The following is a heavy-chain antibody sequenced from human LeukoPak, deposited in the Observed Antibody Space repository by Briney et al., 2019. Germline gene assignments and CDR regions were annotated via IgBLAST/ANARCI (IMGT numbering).Heavy chain of an antibody. CDR3: AKVNSGECWGELDY. CDR1: GFTLSDYA. V-gene: IGHV3-23*01. J-gene: IGHJ4*02. CDR2: ISGSGGST. D-gene: IGHD2-21*01. Sequence: GGSLRLSCAASGFTLSDYAMSWVRQAPGKGLEWVSAISGSGGSTYYAGSVKGRFTISRDNSKNTLFLQMSSLRAEDTALYYCAKVNSGECWGELDYWGQGTLVTVSS.